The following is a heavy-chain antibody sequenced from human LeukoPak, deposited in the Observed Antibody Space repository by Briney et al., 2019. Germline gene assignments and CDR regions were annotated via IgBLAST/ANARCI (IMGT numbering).Heavy chain of an antibody. CDR1: GGSISSYY. CDR2: INHSGST. J-gene: IGHJ5*02. Sequence: PSETLSLTCAVYGGSISSYYWNWIRQPPGKGLEWIGEINHSGSTNYNPSLKSRVTISVDTSKNQFSLKLSSVTAADTAVYYCAVSIAAAGTSWFDPWGQGTLVTVSS. V-gene: IGHV4-34*01. D-gene: IGHD6-13*01. CDR3: AVSIAAAGTSWFDP.